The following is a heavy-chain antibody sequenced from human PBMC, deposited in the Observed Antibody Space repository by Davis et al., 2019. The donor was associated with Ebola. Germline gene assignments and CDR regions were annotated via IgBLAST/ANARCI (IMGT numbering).Heavy chain of an antibody. CDR2: IYYSGAT. V-gene: IGHV4-39*01. Sequence: MPSETLSLTCTVSGASISSSSYYWGWIRQPPGRGREWIGSIYYSGATYDNPCLKSRVTISVDTSKNQFSLKLSSVTAADTAVYYCARHLGGEPGIAAAGARSPRYYYHYGMDVWGQGTTVTVSS. CDR1: GASISSSSYY. D-gene: IGHD6-13*01. J-gene: IGHJ6*02. CDR3: ARHLGGEPGIAAAGARSPRYYYHYGMDV.